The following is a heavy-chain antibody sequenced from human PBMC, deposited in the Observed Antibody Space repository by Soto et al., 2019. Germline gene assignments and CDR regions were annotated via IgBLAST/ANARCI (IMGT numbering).Heavy chain of an antibody. CDR3: SRLPPERYSANEFPMDV. CDR2: ITSKKYGGTT. D-gene: IGHD5-12*01. J-gene: IGHJ6*02. CDR1: GFAFGDFA. Sequence: EVQLVESGGGLVKPGWSLRLSCITSGFAFGDFAMTWFRQAPGKGLEWVGFITSKKYGGTTQYAASVKGRSSTSRDDSKTIAYLQMTNATTVDPAVHYCSRLPPERYSANEFPMDVWGQGTTVTVSS. V-gene: IGHV3-49*05.